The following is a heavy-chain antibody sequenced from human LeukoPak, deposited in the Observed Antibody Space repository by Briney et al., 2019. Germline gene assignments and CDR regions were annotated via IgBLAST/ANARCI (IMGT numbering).Heavy chain of an antibody. CDR2: INSDGSTT. V-gene: IGHV3-74*01. CDR1: GFTFSSYW. J-gene: IGHJ4*02. D-gene: IGHD3-22*01. CDR3: AKDSPPSVVITLYYFDY. Sequence: PGGSLRLSCAASGFTFSSYWMHWVRQAPGKGLVWVSRINSDGSTTSYADSVKGRFTISRDNAKNTLYLQMNSLRAEDTAVYYCAKDSPPSVVITLYYFDYWGQGTLVTVSS.